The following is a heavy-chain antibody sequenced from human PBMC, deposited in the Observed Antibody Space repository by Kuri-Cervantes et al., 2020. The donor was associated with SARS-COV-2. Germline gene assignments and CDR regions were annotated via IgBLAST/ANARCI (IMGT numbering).Heavy chain of an antibody. Sequence: PVKVSCKASGVNLSSYAIAWVRQAPGQGLEWMGRIIPIYGTTNYAQKVQGRVTITAGESTNTAYLEMSSLRSEDTAIYYCAGDAMIITLFGLENWVDAWGQGTLVTVSS. CDR1: GVNLSSYA. J-gene: IGHJ5*02. D-gene: IGHD3/OR15-3a*01. V-gene: IGHV1-69*13. CDR3: AGDAMIITLFGLENWVDA. CDR2: IIPIYGTT.